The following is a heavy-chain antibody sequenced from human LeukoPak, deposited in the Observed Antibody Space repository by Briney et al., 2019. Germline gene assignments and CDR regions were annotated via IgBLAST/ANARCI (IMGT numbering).Heavy chain of an antibody. CDR1: GFAFDDYA. CDR3: AKDLVFRRLSAFDV. D-gene: IGHD2-21*01. V-gene: IGHV3-9*01. CDR2: ISWNSGFI. Sequence: GRSLRLSCAASGFAFDDYAMHWVRQAPGKGLEWVSGISWNSGFIGYAASVKGRFTISRDNAKNSLYLQMSSLRAEDTALYYCAKDLVFRRLSAFDVWAQGTMVTVSS. J-gene: IGHJ3*01.